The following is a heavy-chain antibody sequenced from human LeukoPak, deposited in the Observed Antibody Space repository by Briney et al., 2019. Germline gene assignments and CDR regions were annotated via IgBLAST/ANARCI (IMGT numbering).Heavy chain of an antibody. CDR2: ISYDGSNK. J-gene: IGHJ3*02. CDR3: ARDSGTWAFDI. V-gene: IGHV3-30*19. CDR1: GFTFSSYG. Sequence: QPGGSLRLSCAASGFTFSSYGMHWVRQAPGKGLEWVAVISYDGSNKYYADSVKGRFTISRDNSKNTLYLQMNSLRAEDTAVYYCARDSGTWAFDIWGQGTMVTVSS.